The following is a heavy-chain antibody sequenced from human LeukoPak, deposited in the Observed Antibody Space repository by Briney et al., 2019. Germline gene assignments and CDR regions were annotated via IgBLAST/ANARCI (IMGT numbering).Heavy chain of an antibody. Sequence: PLETLSLTCTVSGGSISSSSYYWGWIRQSPGKGLEWLGEINHGGSTKYNPSLKSRITISVDTSKNQFSLKLSSVTAADTAVYYCARAGMTTVTTLDYNWFDPWGQGTLVTVSS. J-gene: IGHJ5*02. CDR3: ARAGMTTVTTLDYNWFDP. CDR1: GGSISSSSYY. D-gene: IGHD4-17*01. CDR2: INHGGST. V-gene: IGHV4-39*07.